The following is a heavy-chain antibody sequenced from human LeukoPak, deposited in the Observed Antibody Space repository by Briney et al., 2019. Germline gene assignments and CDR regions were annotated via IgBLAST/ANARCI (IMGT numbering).Heavy chain of an antibody. CDR2: INSDGSTT. Sequence: GGSLRLSCAASGYTFRTYWMHWVRQAPGKGLVWVSRINSDGSTTSYADSVKGRFTISRDNAKNTLYLHMNTLRAEDTAVYYCARDLRGIGDETAYWGQGTLVTVSS. D-gene: IGHD3-16*01. CDR1: GYTFRTYW. V-gene: IGHV3-74*01. CDR3: ARDLRGIGDETAY. J-gene: IGHJ4*02.